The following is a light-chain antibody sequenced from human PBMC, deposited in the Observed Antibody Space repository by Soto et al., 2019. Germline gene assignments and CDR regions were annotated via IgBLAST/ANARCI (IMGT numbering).Light chain of an antibody. J-gene: IGKJ1*01. CDR3: QQYGSSPRT. CDR2: VAS. CDR1: QSVSSSY. Sequence: EIVLTQSPGTLSLSPGERATLSCRASQSVSSSYLAWYQQKPGQAPRLLIYVASSRATGIPDRFSGSGYGTDFTLTISRLEPEDFAVYYCQQYGSSPRTFGQGTKVEIK. V-gene: IGKV3-20*01.